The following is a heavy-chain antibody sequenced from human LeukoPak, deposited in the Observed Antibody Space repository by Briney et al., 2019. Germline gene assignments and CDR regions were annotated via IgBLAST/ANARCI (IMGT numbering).Heavy chain of an antibody. D-gene: IGHD2-2*02. CDR2: INWNGGST. J-gene: IGHJ6*03. CDR1: GFTFDDYG. CDR3: ARLPAAIPSYYYYMDV. V-gene: IGHV3-20*04. Sequence: GGSLRLSCAASGFTFDDYGMSWVRQAPGKGLEWVSGINWNGGSTGYADSVKGRFTISRDNAKNSLYLQMNSLRAEDTTLYYCARLPAAIPSYYYYMDVWGKGTTVTVSS.